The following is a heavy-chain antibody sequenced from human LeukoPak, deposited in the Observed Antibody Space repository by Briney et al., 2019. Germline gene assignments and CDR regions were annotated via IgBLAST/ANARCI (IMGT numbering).Heavy chain of an antibody. CDR2: ISYDGSNK. V-gene: IGHV3-33*05. CDR1: GFTFSSYG. Sequence: GGSLRLSCAASGFTFSSYGMHWVRQAPGKGLEWVAVISYDGSNKYYADSVKGRFTISRDNSKNTLYLQMNSLRAEDTAVYYCARALFAGAFYGMDVWGQGTTVTVSS. J-gene: IGHJ6*02. CDR3: ARALFAGAFYGMDV. D-gene: IGHD3-10*01.